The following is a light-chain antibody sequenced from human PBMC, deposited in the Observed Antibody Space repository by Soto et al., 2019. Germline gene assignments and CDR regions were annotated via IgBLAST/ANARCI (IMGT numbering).Light chain of an antibody. CDR1: QSVRTSS. V-gene: IGKV3-20*01. CDR2: GAS. CDR3: QKYGSSPTVT. J-gene: IGKJ1*01. Sequence: EIVLTQSPGTLSLSPGERATLSCRASQSVRTSSLAWYQPKPGQAPRLLIYGASTRATGIPVRFSGSGSGTDFTLTIRRLETEDLAVYYCQKYGSSPTVTFGQGTKVDIK.